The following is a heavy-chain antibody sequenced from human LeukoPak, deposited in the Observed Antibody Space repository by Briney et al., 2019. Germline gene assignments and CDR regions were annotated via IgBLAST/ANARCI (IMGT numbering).Heavy chain of an antibody. CDR3: AREYSSKPYMGV. Sequence: GGSLRLSCAASGFTFSSYEMNWVRQAPGKGLEWVSYISSSGSTIYYADSVKGRFTISRDNAKNSLYLQMNSLRAEDTAVYYCAREYSSKPYMGVWGKGTTVTVSS. J-gene: IGHJ6*03. D-gene: IGHD6-13*01. V-gene: IGHV3-48*03. CDR1: GFTFSSYE. CDR2: ISSSGSTI.